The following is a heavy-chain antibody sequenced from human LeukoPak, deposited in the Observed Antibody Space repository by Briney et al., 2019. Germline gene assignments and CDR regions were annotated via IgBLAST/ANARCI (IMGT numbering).Heavy chain of an antibody. Sequence: AGGSLRLSCAASGFTFSEYAMNWVRQAPGKGLEWVSHITGGGERTYFADSVKGRFTMSRDNSKNTLYLQMSSLRAEDTAVYYCAKGLAAALYYYYSMDVWGQGTTVTVSS. D-gene: IGHD6-13*01. CDR2: ITGGGERT. CDR3: AKGLAAALYYYYSMDV. CDR1: GFTFSEYA. V-gene: IGHV3-23*01. J-gene: IGHJ6*02.